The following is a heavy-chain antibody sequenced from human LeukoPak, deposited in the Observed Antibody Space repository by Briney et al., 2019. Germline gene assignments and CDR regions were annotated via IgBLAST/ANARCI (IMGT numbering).Heavy chain of an antibody. D-gene: IGHD2-15*01. J-gene: IGHJ4*02. Sequence: GRSLRLSCAASGFTFDDYAMHWVRQAPGKGLEWVSGISWSSGSICYADSVKGRFTISRDNAKNSLYLQMNSLRAEDTALYYCAEGIGEYYFDYWGQGTLVTVSS. CDR3: AEGIGEYYFDY. V-gene: IGHV3-9*01. CDR1: GFTFDDYA. CDR2: ISWSSGSI.